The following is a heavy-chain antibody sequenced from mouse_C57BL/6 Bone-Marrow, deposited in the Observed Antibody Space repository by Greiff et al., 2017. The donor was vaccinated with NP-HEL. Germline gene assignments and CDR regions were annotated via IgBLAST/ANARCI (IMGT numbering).Heavy chain of an antibody. Sequence: EVKLEESGGGLVQPGGSMKLSCAASRFTFSDAWMDWVRQSPEKGLEWVAEIRNKANNHATYYAESVKGRFTISRDDSKSSVYLQMNSLRAEDTGIYYCTRTYYGNYGDFAYWGQGTLVTVSA. CDR3: TRTYYGNYGDFAY. J-gene: IGHJ3*01. D-gene: IGHD2-10*01. CDR2: IRNKANNHAT. CDR1: RFTFSDAW. V-gene: IGHV6-6*01.